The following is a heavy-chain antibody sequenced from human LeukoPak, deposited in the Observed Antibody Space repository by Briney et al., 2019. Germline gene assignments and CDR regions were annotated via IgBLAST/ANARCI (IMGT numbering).Heavy chain of an antibody. J-gene: IGHJ6*02. CDR1: GFTFSSYG. CDR3: AKDTAYILTGYSYYYYYGMDV. CDR2: ISYDGSNK. D-gene: IGHD3-9*01. V-gene: IGHV3-30*18. Sequence: GRSLRLSCAASGFTFSSYGMHWVRQAPGKGLEWVAVISYDGSNKYYADSVKGRFTISRDNSKYTLYLQMNSLRAEDTAVYYCAKDTAYILTGYSYYYYYGMDVWGQGTTVTVSS.